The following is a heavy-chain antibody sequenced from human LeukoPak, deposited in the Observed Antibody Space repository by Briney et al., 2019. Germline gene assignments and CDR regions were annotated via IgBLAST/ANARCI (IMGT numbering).Heavy chain of an antibody. CDR3: RPSSSIDSVLDY. Sequence: PGGSLRLSCATSGFTFRNYAMHWVRQSPGKGLEWVAFIRANGVADYHSDSVKGRLTIYRDNSKNTLYLQMNSLRAEYTAVYVLRPSSSIDSVLDYWGQGTLVTVSS. V-gene: IGHV3-30*02. D-gene: IGHD2-2*01. CDR1: GFTFRNYA. CDR2: IRANGVAD. J-gene: IGHJ4*02.